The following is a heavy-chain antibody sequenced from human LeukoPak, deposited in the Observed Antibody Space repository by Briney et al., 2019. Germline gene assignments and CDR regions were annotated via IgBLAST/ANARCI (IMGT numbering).Heavy chain of an antibody. D-gene: IGHD3-16*01. J-gene: IGHJ6*02. CDR3: ARHGGVSGTYFPPNHYGMDV. CDR2: VYYSGST. V-gene: IGHV4-59*08. CDR1: GASISGYY. Sequence: PSETLSLTCTVSGASISGYYWSWIRQPPGKGLEWIGFVYYSGSTNYSPSLKSRATISIDTSKNQFSLRLSSVTAADTAVYYCARHGGVSGTYFPPNHYGMDVWGQGTTVTVSS.